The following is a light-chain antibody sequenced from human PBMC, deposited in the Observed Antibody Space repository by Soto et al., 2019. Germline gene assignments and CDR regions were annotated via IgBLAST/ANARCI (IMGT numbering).Light chain of an antibody. Sequence: EIVMTQSPATLSVSPGERATLSCRASQSVNNNVAWYQQKPGQAPRLLIYGASTRATGIPARFSGSGSGTEFTLTISSLQSEDVALYFCQQRSNWITFGQGTRLEIK. CDR2: GAS. J-gene: IGKJ5*01. CDR3: QQRSNWIT. CDR1: QSVNNN. V-gene: IGKV3-15*01.